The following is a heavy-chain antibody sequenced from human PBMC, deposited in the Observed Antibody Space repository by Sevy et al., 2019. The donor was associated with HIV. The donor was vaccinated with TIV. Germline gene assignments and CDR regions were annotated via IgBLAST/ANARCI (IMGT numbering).Heavy chain of an antibody. CDR3: ARDMVSGGYYSSYYGMDV. D-gene: IGHD1-26*01. CDR1: GFTFDDYG. J-gene: IGHJ6*02. V-gene: IGHV3-20*04. Sequence: GGSLRLSCAASGFTFDDYGMSWVRQAPGKGLEWVSGINWNGGSTGYADSVKGRFTISRDNAKNSLYLQMNSLRAEDTALYYCARDMVSGGYYSSYYGMDVWGQGTTVTVSS. CDR2: INWNGGST.